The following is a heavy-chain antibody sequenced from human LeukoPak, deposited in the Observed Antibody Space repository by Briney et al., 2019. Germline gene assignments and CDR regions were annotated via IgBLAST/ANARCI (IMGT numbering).Heavy chain of an antibody. CDR2: IYRGGST. CDR3: AGGSGWYKTPNYFDY. V-gene: IGHV3-53*01. CDR1: GFTISSNY. Sequence: PGGSLRLSCAASGFTISSNYMSWVRQAPGKGLEGGSVIYRGGSTYYADSVKGRFTISRDNSKNTLYLQMNSLRAEDTAVYYCAGGSGWYKTPNYFDYWGQGTLVTVSS. J-gene: IGHJ4*02. D-gene: IGHD6-19*01.